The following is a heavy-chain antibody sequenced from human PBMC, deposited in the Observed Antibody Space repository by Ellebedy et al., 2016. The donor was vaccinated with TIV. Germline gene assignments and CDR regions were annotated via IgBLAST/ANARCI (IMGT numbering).Heavy chain of an antibody. CDR1: GFAFSSYA. J-gene: IGHJ6*02. V-gene: IGHV3-48*04. D-gene: IGHD3-10*01. Sequence: GESLKISCAASGFAFSSYAMHWVRQAPGKGPAWVSYIGSSSTTIYYADSVKGRFTVSRDNAKNSLYLQLNSLSAEDTAVYYCAREIFLWSLGNYYYGMDVWGHGTTVIVSS. CDR2: IGSSSTTI. CDR3: AREIFLWSLGNYYYGMDV.